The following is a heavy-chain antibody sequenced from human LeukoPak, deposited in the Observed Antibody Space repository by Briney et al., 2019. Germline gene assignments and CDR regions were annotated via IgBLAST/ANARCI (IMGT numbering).Heavy chain of an antibody. Sequence: GGSLRLSCAASGFTFDDYAMHWVRQAPGKGLEWVSGISWNSGSIGYADSVKGRFTISRDNAKNSLYLQMNSLRAEDTAVYYCARGTTKSGYEPDYWGQGTLVTVSS. CDR2: ISWNSGSI. CDR1: GFTFDDYA. V-gene: IGHV3-9*01. CDR3: ARGTTKSGYEPDY. J-gene: IGHJ4*02. D-gene: IGHD5-12*01.